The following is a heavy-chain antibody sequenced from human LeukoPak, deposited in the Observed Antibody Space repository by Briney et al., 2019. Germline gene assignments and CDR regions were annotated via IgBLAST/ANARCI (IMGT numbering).Heavy chain of an antibody. CDR3: TKSGGLSGSGRLAMDV. Sequence: GGSLRLSCAASGFTFITYAMSWVRLAPGKGLEWVSGISGSGGSTYYADSVKGRFTSSRDNSNNTLYVQMNSLRVEDTAVYYCTKSGGLSGSGRLAMDVWGQGTTVTVSS. CDR2: ISGSGGST. CDR1: GFTFITYA. V-gene: IGHV3-23*01. J-gene: IGHJ6*02. D-gene: IGHD3-10*01.